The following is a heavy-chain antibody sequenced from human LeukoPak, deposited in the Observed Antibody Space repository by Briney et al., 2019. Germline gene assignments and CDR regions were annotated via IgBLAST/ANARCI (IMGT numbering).Heavy chain of an antibody. V-gene: IGHV4-39*01. D-gene: IGHD2-2*01. CDR2: IYYSGTT. Sequence: SETLSLTCTVSGGSISSSDYYWGWIRQPPGKGLEWIASIYYSGTTHYNPSHQSRVTMSVDTSKNQFSLKLSSVTAADTAVYYCARPTRRYCSSTSCPRGAFDIWGQGTMVTVSS. J-gene: IGHJ3*02. CDR1: GGSISSSDYY. CDR3: ARPTRRYCSSTSCPRGAFDI.